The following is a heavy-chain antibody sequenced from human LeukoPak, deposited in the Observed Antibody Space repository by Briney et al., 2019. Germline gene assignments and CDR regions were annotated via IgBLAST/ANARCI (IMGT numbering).Heavy chain of an antibody. CDR2: IRSNSDGGTI. V-gene: IGHV3-15*07. CDR3: ATDFYDTT. Sequence: GGSLRLSCATSGFTFSNAWMNWVRQAPGKGLEWVGRIRSNSDGGTIDYAAPVKGRFALSRDDSKNTLYLQTNSLQTEDTAVYYCATDFYDTTWGQGTLVTVSS. CDR1: GFTFSNAW. J-gene: IGHJ5*02. D-gene: IGHD3-22*01.